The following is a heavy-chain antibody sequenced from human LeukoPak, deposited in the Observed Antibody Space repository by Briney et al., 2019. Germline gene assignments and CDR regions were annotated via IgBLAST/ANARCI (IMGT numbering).Heavy chain of an antibody. V-gene: IGHV4-34*01. CDR2: IKHSGRS. Sequence: PSETLSLTCAVYGGSFSGYYWSWIRHPPGRGLEWIGQIKHSGRSNYNPSLKSRVTISVDTSKNQFSLKLSSVTAADTAVYYCARKISGYSYGLGGRRYFDYWGQGTLVTVSS. J-gene: IGHJ4*02. CDR1: GGSFSGYY. D-gene: IGHD5-18*01. CDR3: ARKISGYSYGLGGRRYFDY.